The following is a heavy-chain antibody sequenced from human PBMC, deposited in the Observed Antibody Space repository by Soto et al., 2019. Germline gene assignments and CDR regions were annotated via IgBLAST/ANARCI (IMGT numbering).Heavy chain of an antibody. D-gene: IGHD4-17*01. Sequence: GGSLRLSCAASGFVFGNYWMTWVRQAPGKGLEWMANIKQDGTETYYVDSVRGRFTISRDNAKQSLYLQMNSLRAEDTAIYYCARVGSHYGLDYWGRGTLVTVSS. CDR3: ARVGSHYGLDY. CDR2: IKQDGTET. J-gene: IGHJ4*02. CDR1: GFVFGNYW. V-gene: IGHV3-7*01.